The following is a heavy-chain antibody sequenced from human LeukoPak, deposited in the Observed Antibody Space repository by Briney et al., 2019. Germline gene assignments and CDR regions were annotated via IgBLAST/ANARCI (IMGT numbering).Heavy chain of an antibody. CDR2: INPNSGGT. Sequence: ASVKVSCKASGYTFTGYYMHWVRQAPGQGLEWMGWINPNSGGTNYAQKLQGRVTMTTDTSTSTAYMELRSLRSDDTAVYYCARSPLRPTYHYYYYYMDVWGKGTTVTVSS. J-gene: IGHJ6*03. CDR3: ARSPLRPTYHYYYYYMDV. CDR1: GYTFTGYY. V-gene: IGHV1-2*02.